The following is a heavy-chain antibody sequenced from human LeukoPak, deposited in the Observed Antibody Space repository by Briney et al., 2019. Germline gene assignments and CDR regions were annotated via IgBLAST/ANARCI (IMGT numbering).Heavy chain of an antibody. J-gene: IGHJ6*02. CDR3: ARESSFSRDGYTYYYHGMDV. Sequence: LXESLKISCKGSGYSFTSYWIGWVRRMPGKGLEWMGIIYPGDSETRYSPSFQGQVTISADKSISTAYLQWSSLKASDTAMYYCARESSFSRDGYTYYYHGMDVWGQGTTVTVSS. CDR2: IYPGDSET. CDR1: GYSFTSYW. D-gene: IGHD5-24*01. V-gene: IGHV5-51*01.